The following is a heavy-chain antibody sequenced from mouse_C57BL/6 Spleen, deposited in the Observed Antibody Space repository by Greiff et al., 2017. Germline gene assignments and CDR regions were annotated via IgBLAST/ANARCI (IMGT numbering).Heavy chain of an antibody. V-gene: IGHV5-17*01. CDR2: ISSGSSTI. Sequence: DVQLVESGGGLVKPGGSLKLSCAASGFTFSDYGMHWVRQAPEKGLEWVAYISSGSSTIYYADTVKGRFTISRDNAKNTLFLQMTSLRSEDTAMYYCASSYGSSVYWYFDVWGTGTTVTVSS. D-gene: IGHD1-1*01. J-gene: IGHJ1*03. CDR1: GFTFSDYG. CDR3: ASSYGSSVYWYFDV.